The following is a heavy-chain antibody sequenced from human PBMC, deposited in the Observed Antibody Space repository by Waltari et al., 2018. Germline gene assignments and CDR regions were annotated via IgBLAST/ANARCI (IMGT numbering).Heavy chain of an antibody. D-gene: IGHD1-26*01. J-gene: IGHJ4*02. Sequence: QVQLVQSGAEVKKPGASVKVSCKTSGYAFTSYYMHWVRQAPGQGLEWMGWFHPNSGGTNYAQKYQGRITMTRDTSISTVYMELSRLISNDTAVYYCARSYQSGSYSDYWGQGTPVTVSS. CDR2: FHPNSGGT. CDR3: ARSYQSGSYSDY. CDR1: GYAFTSYY. V-gene: IGHV1-2*02.